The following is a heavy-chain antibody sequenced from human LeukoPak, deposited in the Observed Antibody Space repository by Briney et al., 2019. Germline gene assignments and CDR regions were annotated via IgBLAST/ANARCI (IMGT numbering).Heavy chain of an antibody. D-gene: IGHD1-1*01. Sequence: GGSLRLSCAASGFTFSSYSMNWVRQAPGKGLEWVSAIGTAGDTYYTGSVKGRFTISRENAKNSLYLQMNSLRAGDTAVYYCARVAKERVGGVYYFDYWGQGTLVTVSS. CDR2: IGTAGDT. V-gene: IGHV3-13*01. CDR1: GFTFSSYS. CDR3: ARVAKERVGGVYYFDY. J-gene: IGHJ4*02.